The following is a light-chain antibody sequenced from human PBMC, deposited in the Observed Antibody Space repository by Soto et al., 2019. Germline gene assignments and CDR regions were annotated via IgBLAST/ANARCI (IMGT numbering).Light chain of an antibody. CDR1: QSISSF. CDR2: GAS. J-gene: IGKJ5*01. V-gene: IGKV1-39*01. CDR3: QQGYSTPIT. Sequence: DIQMTPPPSSLSASVGDRVTITCRASQSISSFLNWHQHKPGKAPKVLIYGASILQSGVPPRFSGSGSGTDFTLTISSLQPEDVATYYCQQGYSTPITFGQGTRLDIK.